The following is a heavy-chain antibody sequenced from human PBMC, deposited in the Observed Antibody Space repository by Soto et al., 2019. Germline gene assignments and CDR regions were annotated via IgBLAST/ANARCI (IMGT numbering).Heavy chain of an antibody. D-gene: IGHD3-3*01. CDR1: GFTFSDHY. CDR2: TRNKANSYTT. Sequence: GGSLRLSCAASGFTFSDHYMDWVRQAPGKGLEWVGRTRNKANSYTTEYAASVKGRFTISRDDSKNSLYLQMDSLKTEDTAVYYCAVLYRTSDWRPFDYWGQGTQVTVSS. CDR3: AVLYRTSDWRPFDY. V-gene: IGHV3-72*01. J-gene: IGHJ4*02.